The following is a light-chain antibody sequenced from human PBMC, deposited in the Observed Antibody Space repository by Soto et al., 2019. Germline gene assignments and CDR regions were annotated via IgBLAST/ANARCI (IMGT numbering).Light chain of an antibody. CDR1: QNINNY. CDR3: KQYENLPT. V-gene: IGKV1-33*01. Sequence: DIHRTQTQYSLSASLTYIDNITFQASQNINNYLNWYQQKPGRAPKLLIYDASNLEAGVPSRFRGRGSGTDFTFTISRLQPEDIATYYCKQYENLPTFGQGTRLEIK. CDR2: DAS. J-gene: IGKJ5*01.